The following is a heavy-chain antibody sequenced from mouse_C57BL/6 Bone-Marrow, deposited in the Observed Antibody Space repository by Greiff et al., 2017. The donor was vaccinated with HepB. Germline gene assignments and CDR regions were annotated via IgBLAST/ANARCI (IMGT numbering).Heavy chain of an antibody. CDR2: INPSSGYT. CDR1: GYTFTSYW. Sequence: QVQLQQSGAELAKPGASVKLSCKASGYTFTSYWMHWVKQRPGQGLEWIGYINPSSGYTKYTQKFKDKATLTADKSSSTAYMQLSILTYEDSAFYYCVRYGSSHWDFDVWGTGTTVTVSS. V-gene: IGHV1-7*01. J-gene: IGHJ1*03. D-gene: IGHD1-1*01. CDR3: VRYGSSHWDFDV.